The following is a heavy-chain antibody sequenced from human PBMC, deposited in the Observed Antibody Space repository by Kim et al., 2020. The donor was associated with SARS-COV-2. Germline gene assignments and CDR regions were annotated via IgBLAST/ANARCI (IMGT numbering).Heavy chain of an antibody. CDR1: GYTFTSYG. V-gene: IGHV1-18*01. Sequence: ASVKVSCKASGYTFTSYGISWVRQAPGQGLEWMGWISAYNGNTNYAQKLQCRVTMTTDTSTSTAYMELRSLRSDDTAVYYCARGKTYYYDSSGYYYWGQGTLVTVSS. D-gene: IGHD3-22*01. J-gene: IGHJ4*02. CDR2: ISAYNGNT. CDR3: ARGKTYYYDSSGYYY.